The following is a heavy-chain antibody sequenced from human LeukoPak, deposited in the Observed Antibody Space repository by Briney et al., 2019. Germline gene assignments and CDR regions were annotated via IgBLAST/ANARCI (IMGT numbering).Heavy chain of an antibody. CDR1: GGSISTYY. D-gene: IGHD2/OR15-2a*01. Sequence: SETLSLTCTVSGGSISTYYWTWIRQPPGKGLEWVGYIYSSGTTNYNPSLNSRVTISLDTSKNQFSLNLRSVTAADTAVYYCAREEYGFDPWGQGTLVTVSS. CDR2: IYSSGTT. V-gene: IGHV4-4*08. CDR3: AREEYGFDP. J-gene: IGHJ5*02.